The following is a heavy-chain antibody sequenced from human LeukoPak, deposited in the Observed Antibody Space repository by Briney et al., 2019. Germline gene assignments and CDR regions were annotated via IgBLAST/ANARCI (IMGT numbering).Heavy chain of an antibody. V-gene: IGHV1-18*01. CDR3: ARPRITIFGVVIPPDY. J-gene: IGHJ4*02. D-gene: IGHD3-3*01. CDR1: GYTFTSYG. CDR2: ISAYNGNT. Sequence: ASVKVSCKASGYTFTSYGISWVRQAPGQGLEWMGWISAYNGNTNYAQKLQGRATMTTDTSTSTAYMELRSLRSDDTAVYYCARPRITIFGVVIPPDYWGQGTLVTVSS.